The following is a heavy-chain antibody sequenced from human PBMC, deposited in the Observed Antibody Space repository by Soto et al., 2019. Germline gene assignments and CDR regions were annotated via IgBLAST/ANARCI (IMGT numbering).Heavy chain of an antibody. D-gene: IGHD3-22*01. CDR1: GFPFSNYA. CDR3: AKIESRFFYDSTGYYPFDY. J-gene: IGHJ4*02. CDR2: LSGSGVST. V-gene: IGHV3-23*01. Sequence: GGSLRLSCVASGFPFSNYAMTWVRQAPGKGLEWVSALSGSGVSTYYADSVMGRFTISRDNSKNTVYLQMNSLRAEDTAVYYCAKIESRFFYDSTGYYPFDYWGQGTLVTVS.